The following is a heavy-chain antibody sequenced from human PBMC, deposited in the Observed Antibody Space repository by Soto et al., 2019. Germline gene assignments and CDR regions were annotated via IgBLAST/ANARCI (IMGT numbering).Heavy chain of an antibody. Sequence: QGQLVQSGAEVKKPGSSVKVSCKASGGSFRTYAINWLRQAPGQGLEGMGGILPMLAAPTYEQKFQDRLTITADESTNTVYMEISSLTPENPAVYYWATVSPPSPSISWFGDRWGSGTLVTVSA. CDR3: ATVSPPSPSISWFGDR. D-gene: IGHD3-10*01. J-gene: IGHJ2*01. CDR2: ILPMLAAP. CDR1: GGSFRTYA. V-gene: IGHV1-69*01.